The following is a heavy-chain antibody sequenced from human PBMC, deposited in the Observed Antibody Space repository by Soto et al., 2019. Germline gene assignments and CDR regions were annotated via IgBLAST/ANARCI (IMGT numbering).Heavy chain of an antibody. CDR2: IYYSGST. J-gene: IGHJ4*02. CDR1: GGSVSSGSYY. V-gene: IGHV4-61*01. CDR3: ARQQAAQAGFDY. D-gene: IGHD6-13*01. Sequence: SETLSLTCAVSGGSVSSGSYYWSWIRQPPGKGLEWIGYIYYSGSTNYNPSLKSRVTISIDTSKNQFSLKVSSVTAADTAVYYCARQQAAQAGFDYWGQGTLVTVSS.